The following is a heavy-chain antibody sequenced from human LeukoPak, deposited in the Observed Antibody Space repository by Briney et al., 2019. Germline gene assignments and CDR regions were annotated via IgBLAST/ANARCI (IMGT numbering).Heavy chain of an antibody. CDR2: IYYSGST. CDR3: ARGPYSRNWFDP. V-gene: IGHV4-31*03. CDR1: GDSVSSGSYY. Sequence: SETLSLTCTVSGDSVSSGSYYWSWIRQHPGKGLEWIGYIYYSGSTYYNPSLKSRVTISVDTSKNQFSLKLSSVTAADTAVYYCARGPYSRNWFDPWGQGTLVTVSS. J-gene: IGHJ5*02. D-gene: IGHD6-13*01.